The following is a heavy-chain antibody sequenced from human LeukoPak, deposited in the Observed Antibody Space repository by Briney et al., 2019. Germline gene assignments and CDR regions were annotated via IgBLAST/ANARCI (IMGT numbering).Heavy chain of an antibody. J-gene: IGHJ6*02. CDR3: ARDRLAAAGRYYYYGMDV. CDR2: IYYSGST. Sequence: SETLSLTCTVSGGSISSYYWSWVRQPPGKGLEWIGKIYYSGSTNYNPSLKSRVTISVDTSKNQFSLKLSSVTAADTAVYYCARDRLAAAGRYYYYGMDVWGQGTTVTVSS. D-gene: IGHD6-13*01. V-gene: IGHV4-59*01. CDR1: GGSISSYY.